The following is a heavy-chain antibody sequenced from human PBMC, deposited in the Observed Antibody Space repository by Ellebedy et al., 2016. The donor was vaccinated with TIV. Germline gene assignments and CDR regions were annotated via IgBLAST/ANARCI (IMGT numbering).Heavy chain of an antibody. J-gene: IGHJ6*03. CDR3: ARGCSSSTCSSNYYYIDV. D-gene: IGHD2-2*01. V-gene: IGHV3-7*01. CDR2: IKEDGSGK. CDR1: GFSFSSYW. Sequence: GESLKISXETSGFSFSSYWMHWVRQAPGKGLEWVANIKEDGSGKLYVDSVKGRFTISRDNAKKTLDLQMNGLRVDDSALYFCARGCSSSTCSSNYYYIDVWGKGTTVTVSS.